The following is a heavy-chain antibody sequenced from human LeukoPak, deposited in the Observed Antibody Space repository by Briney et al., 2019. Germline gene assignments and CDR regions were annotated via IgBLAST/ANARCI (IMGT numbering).Heavy chain of an antibody. V-gene: IGHV4-30-2*06. CDR3: ARSRQASRSFNS. Sequence: SQTLSLTCAVSGYAFTSSGICWNWLRQSPGKGLEWIMCIDDRGTAYYNSSLKSRFTISVDRPKNQFLLNVTSLTAAVTAVYLCARSRQASRSFNSWGQGTLVVVST. CDR1: GYAFTSSGIC. D-gene: IGHD4-17*01. J-gene: IGHJ5*01. CDR2: IDDRGTA.